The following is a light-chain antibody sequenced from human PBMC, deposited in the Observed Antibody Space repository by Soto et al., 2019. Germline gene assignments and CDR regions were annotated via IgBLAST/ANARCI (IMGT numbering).Light chain of an antibody. CDR1: QSISTS. J-gene: IGKJ1*01. V-gene: IGKV1-5*01. CDR2: GAS. CDR3: QQYITYST. Sequence: DIQMTQSPSTLSASVGDTVTITCRASQSISTSLAWYQQKPGKAPNLLISGASTLEEGVPSRFRGSGSGTEFTLTITSLQTDDFATYYCQQYITYSTFGQGKKVDIK.